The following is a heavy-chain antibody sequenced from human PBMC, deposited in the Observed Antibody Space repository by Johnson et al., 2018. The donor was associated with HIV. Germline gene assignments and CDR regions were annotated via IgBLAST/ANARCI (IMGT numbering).Heavy chain of an antibody. V-gene: IGHV3-30-3*01. CDR2: ISYDGSNK. D-gene: IGHD2-21*02. Sequence: QVQLVESGGGVVQPGRSLRLSCAASGFTFSSYAMHWVRQAPGKGLEWVAVISYDGSNKYYEDSVKGRFTISRDNSKNTLYLQMKSLRVEDTAVYYCASSPETGDRLWMAFDIWGHGTMVTVSS. CDR1: GFTFSSYA. J-gene: IGHJ3*02. CDR3: ASSPETGDRLWMAFDI.